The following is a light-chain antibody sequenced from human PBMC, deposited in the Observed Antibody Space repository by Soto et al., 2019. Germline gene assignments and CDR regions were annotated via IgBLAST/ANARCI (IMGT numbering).Light chain of an antibody. CDR1: QGISSD. J-gene: IGKJ4*01. CDR2: AAS. V-gene: IGKV1-9*01. Sequence: DIPLTQSPSFLSASVGDRVTITCRASQGISSDLAWYQQKPGEAPKLLIYAASTLQSGVPSRFSGSEYGTESTLTLSSRQPEDFATYYCQQLNSYPFLTFGGGTNVEIK. CDR3: QQLNSYPFLT.